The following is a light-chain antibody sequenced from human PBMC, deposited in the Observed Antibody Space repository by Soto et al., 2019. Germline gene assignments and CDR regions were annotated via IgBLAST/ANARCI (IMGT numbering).Light chain of an antibody. CDR3: QHYVTWPLT. J-gene: IGKJ4*02. CDR1: QGIGDT. Sequence: DIVMTQSPATLSVSPGDGATLSCRASQGIGDTLAWYQQKPGQTPRLLIYDTSIRATGVPARFSGSRSGAKFTLTISSLQSEDFAVYYCQHYVTWPLTFGGGTKVESK. CDR2: DTS. V-gene: IGKV3-15*01.